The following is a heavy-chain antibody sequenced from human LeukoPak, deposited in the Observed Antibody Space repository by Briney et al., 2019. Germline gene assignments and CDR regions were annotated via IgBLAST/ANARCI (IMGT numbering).Heavy chain of an antibody. CDR3: ARFLGYSGSLDY. CDR2: ISSSSSYI. V-gene: IGHV3-21*01. D-gene: IGHD1-26*01. J-gene: IGHJ4*02. CDR1: GFTFSSYS. Sequence: GSLRLSCAASGFTFSSYSMNWVRQALGKGLEWVSSISSSSSYIYYADSVKGRFTISRDNAKNSLYLQMNSLRAEDTAVYYCARFLGYSGSLDYWGQGTLVTVSS.